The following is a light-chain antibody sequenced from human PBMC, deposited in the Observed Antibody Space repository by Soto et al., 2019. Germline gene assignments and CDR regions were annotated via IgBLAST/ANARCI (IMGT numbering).Light chain of an antibody. Sequence: DIVMTQSPDSLAVSLGERVTINCKSSQSVLFSSNNKNYLAWYQQKPGQPPKLLIYWASTRESGVPDRFSGSGSGTDFTLTISSLQAEDAAVYHCQQYYSTPSPTFGGGTKVEIK. V-gene: IGKV4-1*01. CDR1: QSVLFSSNNKNY. CDR2: WAS. CDR3: QQYYSTPSPT. J-gene: IGKJ4*01.